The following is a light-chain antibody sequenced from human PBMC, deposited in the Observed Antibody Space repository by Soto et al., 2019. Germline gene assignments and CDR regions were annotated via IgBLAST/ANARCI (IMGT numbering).Light chain of an antibody. V-gene: IGKV3-20*01. CDR3: QQYGSSPLT. Sequence: EIVLTQSPGTLSLSPGERATVSCRASQSVRNNYLTWYQKKPGQAPRLLIYDASSRATGIPARFSGSESGTDFTLAISRLEPEDFAVYYCQQYGSSPLTFGGGTKVEIK. CDR2: DAS. J-gene: IGKJ4*01. CDR1: QSVRNNY.